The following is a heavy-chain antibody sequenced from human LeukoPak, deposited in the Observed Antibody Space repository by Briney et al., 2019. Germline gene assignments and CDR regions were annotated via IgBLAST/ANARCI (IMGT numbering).Heavy chain of an antibody. CDR1: GFTFSNYW. Sequence: PGGSLRLSCAASGFTFSNYWRSWVRQAPGKGREGVANIKEDGSEKYYVDSVKGGFTISRDNARNSLYLQMNSLRAEDTAVYYCASGRQLGYWGQGTLVTVSS. J-gene: IGHJ4*02. V-gene: IGHV3-7*01. CDR2: IKEDGSEK. D-gene: IGHD6-13*01. CDR3: ASGRQLGY.